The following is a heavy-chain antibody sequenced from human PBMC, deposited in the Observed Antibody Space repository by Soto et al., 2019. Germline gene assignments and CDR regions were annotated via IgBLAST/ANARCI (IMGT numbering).Heavy chain of an antibody. CDR1: GFTFSSHG. J-gene: IGHJ4*02. CDR2: ISSDERNK. D-gene: IGHD3-3*01. Sequence: GGSLRLSCAASGFTFSSHGMHWVRQAPGKGLEWVAVISSDERNKYYGDSVKGRFTISRDNSKNTLYLHMNSLRIEDTAVYYCAKDQNVLRFLEWLTALDYWGQGTLVTVSS. CDR3: AKDQNVLRFLEWLTALDY. V-gene: IGHV3-30*18.